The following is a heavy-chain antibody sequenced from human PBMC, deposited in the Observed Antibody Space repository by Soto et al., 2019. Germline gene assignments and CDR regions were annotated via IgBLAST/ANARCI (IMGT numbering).Heavy chain of an antibody. CDR3: ARWSGVGVAGMDV. V-gene: IGHV4-30-4*01. CDR2: MYYSGIT. D-gene: IGHD3-10*01. CDR1: GGSINSGDYY. Sequence: QVQLQESGPRLVKSSQTLYLTCTVSGGSINSGDYYWSWIRQSPGKGLEWVGYMYYSGITDYNASLKSRIIMSMDTSKNQFSLKLNSVTAADTAVYFCARWSGVGVAGMDVWGQGTTVTVSS. J-gene: IGHJ6*02.